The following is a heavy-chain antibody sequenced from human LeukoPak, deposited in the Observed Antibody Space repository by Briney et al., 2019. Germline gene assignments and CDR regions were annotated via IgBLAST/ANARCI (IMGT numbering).Heavy chain of an antibody. D-gene: IGHD3-3*01. J-gene: IGHJ4*02. Sequence: ASVKVSCKASGYTFTSYGISWVRQAPGQGLEWMGWISAYNGNTNYAQKLQGRVTMTTDTSTSTAYMELRSLRSDDTAVYYCARHLSTIFGVVIHYYFDYWGQGTLVTVSS. V-gene: IGHV1-18*01. CDR3: ARHLSTIFGVVIHYYFDY. CDR2: ISAYNGNT. CDR1: GYTFTSYG.